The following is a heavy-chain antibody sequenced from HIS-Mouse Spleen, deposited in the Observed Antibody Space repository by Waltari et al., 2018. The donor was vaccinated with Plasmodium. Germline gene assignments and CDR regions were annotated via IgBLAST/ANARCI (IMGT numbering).Heavy chain of an antibody. CDR1: GYTFTGSS. CDR3: ARVLGYKAAAGTFVEYFQH. Sequence: QVQLVQSGAEVKKPGASVKVSCKASGYTFTGSSLHWVRRSPGHGLEWMGWSNPNSGGTNYAQKFQGRVTMTRDTSISTAYMELSRLRSDDTAVYYCARVLGYKAAAGTFVEYFQHWGQGTLVTVSS. D-gene: IGHD6-13*01. CDR2: SNPNSGGT. J-gene: IGHJ1*01. V-gene: IGHV1-2*02.